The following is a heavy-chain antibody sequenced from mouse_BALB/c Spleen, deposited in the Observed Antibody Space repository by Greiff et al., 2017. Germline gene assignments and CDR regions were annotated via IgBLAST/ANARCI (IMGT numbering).Heavy chain of an antibody. CDR1: GFTFSDFY. CDR2: SRNKANDYTT. D-gene: IGHD2-10*02. V-gene: IGHV7-1*02. Sequence: EVQVVESGGGLVQPGGSLRLSCATSGFTFSDFYMEWVRQPPGKRLEWIAASRNKANDYTTEYSASVKGRFIVSRATSQSILYLQMNALRAEDTAIDYCARDAPYGNRAMDYWGQGTSVTVSS. J-gene: IGHJ4*01. CDR3: ARDAPYGNRAMDY.